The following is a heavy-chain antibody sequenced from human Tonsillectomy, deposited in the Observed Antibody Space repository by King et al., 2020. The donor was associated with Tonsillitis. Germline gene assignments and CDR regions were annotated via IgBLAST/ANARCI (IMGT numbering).Heavy chain of an antibody. V-gene: IGHV3-23*04. D-gene: IGHD6-6*01. CDR1: AFTFSSYA. CDR2: ISGGGGST. Sequence: VQLVESGGGLVQPGGSLRLSCAASAFTFSSYAMSWVRQAPGNGLEWVSAISGGGGSTYYADSVKGRFTISRDNSKNTLFLQMNSPRAEDTAVYYCAKNGGVAARRRGRGGAFDIWGQGTMVTVSS. CDR3: AKNGGVAARRRGRGGAFDI. J-gene: IGHJ3*02.